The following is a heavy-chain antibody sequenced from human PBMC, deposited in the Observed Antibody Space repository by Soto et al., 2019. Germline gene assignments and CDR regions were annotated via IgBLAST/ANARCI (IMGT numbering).Heavy chain of an antibody. D-gene: IGHD5-12*01. V-gene: IGHV4-59*01. Sequence: SETLSLTCTVSGGSISSYYWSWIRQPPGKGLEWIGYIYYSGSTNYNPSLKSRVTISVDTSKNQFSLKLSSVTAADTAVYYCARDQSGYDSVWFDPWGQGTLVTASS. CDR1: GGSISSYY. CDR2: IYYSGST. CDR3: ARDQSGYDSVWFDP. J-gene: IGHJ5*02.